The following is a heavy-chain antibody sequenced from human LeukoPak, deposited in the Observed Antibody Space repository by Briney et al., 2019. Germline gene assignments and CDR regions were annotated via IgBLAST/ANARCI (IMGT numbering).Heavy chain of an antibody. D-gene: IGHD4-17*01. Sequence: ASVKVSCRASGYAFTVYHIHWVRQAPGQGLEWMGWIYPNSGGTKYAQKFQGRVTMTRDTSISTAYLELSRLRSDDTAVYYCAREHMTRVTLDYWGQGTLVTVSS. J-gene: IGHJ4*02. CDR3: AREHMTRVTLDY. V-gene: IGHV1-2*02. CDR2: IYPNSGGT. CDR1: GYAFTVYH.